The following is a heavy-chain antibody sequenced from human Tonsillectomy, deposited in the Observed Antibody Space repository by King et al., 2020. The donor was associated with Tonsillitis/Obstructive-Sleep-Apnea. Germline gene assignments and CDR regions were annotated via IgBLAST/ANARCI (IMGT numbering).Heavy chain of an antibody. CDR2: INHSGST. V-gene: IGHV4-34*01. Sequence: VQLQQWGAGLLKPSETLSLTCAVYGGSFSGYYWSWIRKPPGKGLEWIGEINHSGSTNYNPSLKSRVTISVDASKNQFSLKLSSVTAADTAVYYCAGEGYYYDSSEAFDIWGQGTMVTVS. CDR1: GGSFSGYY. CDR3: AGEGYYYDSSEAFDI. D-gene: IGHD3-22*01. J-gene: IGHJ3*02.